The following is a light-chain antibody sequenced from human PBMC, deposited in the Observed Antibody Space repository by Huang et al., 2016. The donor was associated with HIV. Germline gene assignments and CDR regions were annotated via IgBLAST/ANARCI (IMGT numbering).Light chain of an antibody. Sequence: EIVLTQSPGTLSLFPGERAILSCRASQSVSRNNLAWYQQKPGQAPRLLIHGASRRATDIPDTFSGSGSGTDFTLTISRLEPEDFTVYYCHQYGSSPDTFGQGTKLEIK. CDR3: HQYGSSPDT. J-gene: IGKJ2*01. CDR2: GAS. CDR1: QSVSRNN. V-gene: IGKV3-20*01.